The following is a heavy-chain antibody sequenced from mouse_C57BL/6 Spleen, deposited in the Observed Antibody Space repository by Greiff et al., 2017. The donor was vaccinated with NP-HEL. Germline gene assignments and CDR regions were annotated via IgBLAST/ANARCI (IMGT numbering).Heavy chain of an antibody. D-gene: IGHD1-1*02. J-gene: IGHJ4*01. Sequence: EVQLQQSGPELVKPGASVKISCKASGYTFTDYYMNWVKQSHGKSLEWIGDINPNNGGTSYNQKFKGKATLTVDKSSSTAYMELRSLTSEDSAVYYCARKGWAVYAMDYWGQGTSVTVSS. V-gene: IGHV1-26*01. CDR3: ARKGWAVYAMDY. CDR2: INPNNGGT. CDR1: GYTFTDYY.